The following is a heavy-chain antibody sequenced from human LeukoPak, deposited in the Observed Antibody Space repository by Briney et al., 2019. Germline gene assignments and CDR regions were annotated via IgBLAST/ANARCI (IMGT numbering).Heavy chain of an antibody. V-gene: IGHV1-46*01. Sequence: EASVKVSCKASGYTFTSYYMHWVRQAPGQGLEWMGIINPSGGSTSYAQKCQGRVTMTRDMSTSTDYMELSSLRSEDTAVYYCARDNSVEDTAWWFDPWGQGTLVTVSS. D-gene: IGHD4-23*01. CDR2: INPSGGST. CDR3: ARDNSVEDTAWWFDP. J-gene: IGHJ5*02. CDR1: GYTFTSYY.